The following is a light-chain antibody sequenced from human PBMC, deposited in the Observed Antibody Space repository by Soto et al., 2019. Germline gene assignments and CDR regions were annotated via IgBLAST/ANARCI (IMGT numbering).Light chain of an antibody. V-gene: IGKV3-15*01. J-gene: IGKJ5*01. CDR1: QSVSIK. CDR2: DTS. Sequence: EIVMTQSPATLSVSPGERATLSCRASQSVSIKLAWYQQKPCQAPRLLIYDTSTRATGIPARFSGSGSGTEFTPTISSLQSEDFAVYYCQQYKNWPPITFGQGTRLEIK. CDR3: QQYKNWPPIT.